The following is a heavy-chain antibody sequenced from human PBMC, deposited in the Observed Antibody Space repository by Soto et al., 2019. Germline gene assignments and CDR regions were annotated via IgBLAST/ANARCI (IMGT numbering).Heavy chain of an antibody. CDR3: AIVLLNDYLDY. Sequence: QLPLQESGPRLVKPSETLSLTCSVSGDAISSLSYYYGWVRQPPGKGLEWIGSASSRGNTNYSPSLMGRVTISVDTSRNQFSLNLTSVTAADTAVYYCAIVLLNDYLDYWGQGTLVTVSS. J-gene: IGHJ4*02. V-gene: IGHV4-39*01. CDR1: GDAISSLSYY. CDR2: ASSRGNT. D-gene: IGHD4-17*01.